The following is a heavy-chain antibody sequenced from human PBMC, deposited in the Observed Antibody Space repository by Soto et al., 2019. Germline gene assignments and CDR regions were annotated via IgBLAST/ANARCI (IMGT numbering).Heavy chain of an antibody. CDR3: ARDLYDILTGYVYNWFDP. CDR2: ISAYNGNT. Sequence: QVQLVQSVAEVKKPGASVKVSCKASGYTFTNYGISWVRQAPGQGLEWMGWISAYNGNTKYAQKLQGRVTMTTDTSTSTAYMELRSLRSDDTAVYYCARDLYDILTGYVYNWFDPWGQGTLVTVSS. V-gene: IGHV1-18*01. CDR1: GYTFTNYG. D-gene: IGHD3-9*01. J-gene: IGHJ5*02.